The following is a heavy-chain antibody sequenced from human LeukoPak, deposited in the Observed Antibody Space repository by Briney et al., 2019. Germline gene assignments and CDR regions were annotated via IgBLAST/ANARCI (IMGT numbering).Heavy chain of an antibody. CDR3: ARDPGWGALDY. J-gene: IGHJ4*02. CDR2: MNQDGSKI. CDR1: GFTFPASW. V-gene: IGHV3-7*01. D-gene: IGHD3-16*01. Sequence: PGGSLRLSCGASGFTFPASWMSWVRQAPGKALEWVALMNQDGSKIVYVDSVKGRFTISRDNTKNSLYLQINSLRVEDTAVYYCARDPGWGALDYWGQGTLVTASS.